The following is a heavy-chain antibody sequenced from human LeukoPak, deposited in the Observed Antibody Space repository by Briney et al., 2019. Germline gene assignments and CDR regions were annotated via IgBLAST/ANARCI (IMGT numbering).Heavy chain of an antibody. CDR2: IGISGTKT. Sequence: GGSLRLSCAASGFTFSIYSMNWVRQAPGKGLEWVSAIGISGTKTYYGDSVKGRFLISRDNSKNTLYLQMNSLRVEDTAVYFCANEIRPNDYWGQGTLVTVAS. CDR3: ANEIRPNDY. V-gene: IGHV3-23*01. D-gene: IGHD4-17*01. CDR1: GFTFSIYS. J-gene: IGHJ4*02.